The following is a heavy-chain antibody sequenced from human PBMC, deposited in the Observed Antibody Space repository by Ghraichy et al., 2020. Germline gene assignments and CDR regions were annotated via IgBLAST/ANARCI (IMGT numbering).Heavy chain of an antibody. Sequence: GESLNISCAASGFTFSSYWMHWVRQAPGKGLVWVSRINSDGSSTSYADSVKGRFTISRDNAKNTLYLQMNSLRAEDTAVYYCARGSGVLRYFDWFLDYWGQGTLVTVSS. V-gene: IGHV3-74*01. D-gene: IGHD3-9*01. CDR1: GFTFSSYW. CDR2: INSDGSST. J-gene: IGHJ4*02. CDR3: ARGSGVLRYFDWFLDY.